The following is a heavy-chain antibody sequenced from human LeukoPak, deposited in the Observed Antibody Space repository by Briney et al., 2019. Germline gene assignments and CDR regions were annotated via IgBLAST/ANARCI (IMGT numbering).Heavy chain of an antibody. D-gene: IGHD1-26*01. J-gene: IGHJ4*02. CDR3: ARPFSGKYSSPDF. Sequence: ASVKVSCKASGYTFPRYGISWVRQAPGQGLEWMGWINPNSGGTNYAQKFQGRVTMTRDTSITTAYLEWTGLKASDTAIYYCARPFSGKYSSPDFWGQGTLVTVSS. CDR2: INPNSGGT. V-gene: IGHV1-2*02. CDR1: GYTFPRYG.